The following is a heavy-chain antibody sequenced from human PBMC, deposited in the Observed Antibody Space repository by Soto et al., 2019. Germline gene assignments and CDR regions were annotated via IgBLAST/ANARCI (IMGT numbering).Heavy chain of an antibody. CDR1: GFTFSSYG. Sequence: GWSLRLSCAASGFTFSSYGMHWVRQAPGKGLEWVAVIWYDGSNKYYADSVKGRFTISRDNSKNTLYLQMNSLRAEDTAVYYCARGLNYYDSSGYPSWRDWFDPWGQGTLVTVSS. CDR2: IWYDGSNK. CDR3: ARGLNYYDSSGYPSWRDWFDP. J-gene: IGHJ5*02. D-gene: IGHD3-22*01. V-gene: IGHV3-33*01.